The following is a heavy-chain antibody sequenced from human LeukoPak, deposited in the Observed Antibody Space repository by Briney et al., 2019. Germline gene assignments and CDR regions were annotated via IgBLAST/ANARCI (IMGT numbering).Heavy chain of an antibody. Sequence: PSETLSLTCIVSGGSISSSSYYWGWIRQPPGKGLEWIGSIYYSGSTYYNPSLKSRVTISVDTSKNQFSLKLSSVTAADTAVYYCASPEDYDSSGYGYWGQGTLVTVSS. CDR1: GGSISSSSYY. CDR2: IYYSGST. D-gene: IGHD3-22*01. J-gene: IGHJ4*02. V-gene: IGHV4-39*01. CDR3: ASPEDYDSSGYGY.